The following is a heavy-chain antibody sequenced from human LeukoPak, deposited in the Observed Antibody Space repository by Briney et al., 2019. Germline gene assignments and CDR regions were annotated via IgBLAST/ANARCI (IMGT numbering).Heavy chain of an antibody. Sequence: PGGSLRLSCAASGFTLSLYSMNWVRQAPGKGLEWLSYISRRSDAIYYADSVQGRFTVSRDNAKNSLFLQMISLRDEDTAVYYCARDDGQGEARNAFDVWGPGTMVTVSS. J-gene: IGHJ3*01. D-gene: IGHD3-16*01. V-gene: IGHV3-48*02. CDR2: ISRRSDAI. CDR1: GFTLSLYS. CDR3: ARDDGQGEARNAFDV.